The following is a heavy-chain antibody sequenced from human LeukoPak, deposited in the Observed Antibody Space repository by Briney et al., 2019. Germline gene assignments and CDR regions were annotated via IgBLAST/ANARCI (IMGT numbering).Heavy chain of an antibody. D-gene: IGHD6-19*01. CDR3: ARRDYSSGWYYFDY. J-gene: IGHJ4*02. CDR1: GGSISGYS. V-gene: IGHV4-59*08. Sequence: SETLSLPCTVSGGSISGYSWGWIRQPPGKGLDGIGYTYYSGSTNYTPSLKSRVTISVDTSKNQFSLKLSSVTAADTAVYYCARRDYSSGWYYFDYWGQGALVTVSS. CDR2: TYYSGST.